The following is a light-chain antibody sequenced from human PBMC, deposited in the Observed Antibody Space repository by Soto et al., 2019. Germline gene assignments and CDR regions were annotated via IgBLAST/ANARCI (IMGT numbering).Light chain of an antibody. CDR2: GAS. V-gene: IGKV3-20*01. Sequence: EIVMTPSPATLSLSPGESATLSCRASQTVSITYLTWYQQKPGQAPRLLIFGASKRATGIPDRFSGSGSGRDFTLTISGLEPEDFAVYYCQQYGSSPLISFGQGTRLEIK. CDR1: QTVSITY. J-gene: IGKJ5*01. CDR3: QQYGSSPLIS.